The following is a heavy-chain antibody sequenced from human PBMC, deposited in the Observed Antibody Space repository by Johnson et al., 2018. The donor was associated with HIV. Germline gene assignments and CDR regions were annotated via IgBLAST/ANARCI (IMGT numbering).Heavy chain of an antibody. J-gene: IGHJ3*02. CDR3: AKDGSTYYDSSGYLGEEAFEI. CDR1: GFTFSSSA. Sequence: VQLVESGGGLAQPGGSLRLSCAASGFTFSSSAMSWVRPAPGKGLEWVSAISGSGVGIYYADSVTGRFTISSDNSKNTPYLQMNSLTAEDRAVYYCAKDGSTYYDSSGYLGEEAFEIWGQGTMVTVSS. CDR2: ISGSGVGI. V-gene: IGHV3-23*04. D-gene: IGHD3-22*01.